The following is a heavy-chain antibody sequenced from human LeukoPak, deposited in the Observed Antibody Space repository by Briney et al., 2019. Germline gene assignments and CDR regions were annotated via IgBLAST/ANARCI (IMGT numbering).Heavy chain of an antibody. D-gene: IGHD1-26*01. J-gene: IGHJ4*02. V-gene: IGHV3-7*01. CDR1: GFTFSSYW. CDR2: IKQDGSEK. Sequence: GGALRLSCAASGFTFSSYWMSWVPQAPGKGLEWVANIKQDGSEKYYVDSVKGRFTISRDNAKNSLYLQMNSLRAEDTAVYYCARTAGVGARSFDYWGQGTLVTVSS. CDR3: ARTAGVGARSFDY.